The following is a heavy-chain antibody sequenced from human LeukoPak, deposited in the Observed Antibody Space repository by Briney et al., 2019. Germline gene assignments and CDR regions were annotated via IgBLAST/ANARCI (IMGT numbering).Heavy chain of an antibody. V-gene: IGHV4-59*01. CDR2: IYYSGGT. D-gene: IGHD6-13*01. CDR1: GASISSYY. J-gene: IGHJ6*04. Sequence: PSETLSLTCTVSGASISSYYWSWIRQPPGKGLEWIGYIYYSGGTNYNPSLKSRVTISVDTSKNQFSLKLSSVTAADTAVYYCARDNMAAADTWGKGATVTVSS. CDR3: ARDNMAAADT.